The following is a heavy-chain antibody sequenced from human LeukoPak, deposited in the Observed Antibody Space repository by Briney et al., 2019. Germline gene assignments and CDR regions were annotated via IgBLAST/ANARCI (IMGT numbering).Heavy chain of an antibody. CDR1: GGSISSSSYY. Sequence: PSETLSLTCTVSGGSISSSSYYWGWIRQPPGKGLEWIGSIYYSGSTYYNPSLKSRVTISVDTSKNQFSLELSSVTAADTAVYYCARDGIGRGVMPSYFDYWAREPWSPSPQ. D-gene: IGHD3-16*01. CDR2: IYYSGST. V-gene: IGHV4-39*07. CDR3: ARDGIGRGVMPSYFDY. J-gene: IGHJ4*02.